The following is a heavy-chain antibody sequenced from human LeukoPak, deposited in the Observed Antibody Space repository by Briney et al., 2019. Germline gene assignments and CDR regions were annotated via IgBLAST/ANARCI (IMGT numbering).Heavy chain of an antibody. CDR3: TTDRWYSADH. D-gene: IGHD2-15*01. J-gene: IGHJ5*02. CDR2: IEKNGSGK. Sequence: GGPLRLSCTVSGFIFSDSWMAWIRQAPGKGLEWVAIIEKNGSGKNYVDSVKGRFIISRDNAKNSLFLQMDSLKVEDTAIYYCTTDRWYSADHWGQGTLVTVSS. V-gene: IGHV3-7*03. CDR1: GFIFSDSW.